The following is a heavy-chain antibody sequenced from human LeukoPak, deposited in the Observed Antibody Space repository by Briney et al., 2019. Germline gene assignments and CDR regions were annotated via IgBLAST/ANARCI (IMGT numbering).Heavy chain of an antibody. Sequence: SETLSLTCTVSGGSISSSSYYWGWIRQPPGKGLEWIGSIYYSGSTYYNPSLKSRVTISVDTSKNQFSLKLSSVTAADTAVYYRARERSSRQQLVIRYYYYGMDVWGQGTTVTVSS. CDR3: ARERSSRQQLVIRYYYYGMDV. CDR1: GGSISSSSYY. J-gene: IGHJ6*02. CDR2: IYYSGST. D-gene: IGHD6-13*01. V-gene: IGHV4-39*07.